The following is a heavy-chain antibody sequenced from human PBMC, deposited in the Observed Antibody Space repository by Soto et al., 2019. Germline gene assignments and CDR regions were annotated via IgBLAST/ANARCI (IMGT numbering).Heavy chain of an antibody. Sequence: EVQLVEFGGGLVQPGRSLRLSCAASGFTFDDYAMHWVRQAPGKGLEWVSGISWNSGSIGYADSVKGRFTISRDNAKNSLYLQMNSLRAEDTALYYCAKGDMYSSSSIFDYWGHATLVTVSS. CDR3: AKGDMYSSSSIFDY. J-gene: IGHJ4*01. D-gene: IGHD6-6*01. V-gene: IGHV3-9*01. CDR1: GFTFDDYA. CDR2: ISWNSGSI.